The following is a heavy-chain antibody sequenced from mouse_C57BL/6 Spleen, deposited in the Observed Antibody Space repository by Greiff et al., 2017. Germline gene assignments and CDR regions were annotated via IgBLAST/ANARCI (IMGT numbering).Heavy chain of an antibody. J-gene: IGHJ1*03. D-gene: IGHD1-1*01. Sequence: VKLQQSGPELVKPGASVKLSCKASGYTFTSYDINWVKQRPGQGLEWIGWIYPRDGSTKYNEKFKGKATLTVDTSSSTAYMELHSLTSEDSAVYFCARGTVVATRWYFDVWGTGTTVTVSS. V-gene: IGHV1-85*01. CDR2: IYPRDGST. CDR3: ARGTVVATRWYFDV. CDR1: GYTFTSYD.